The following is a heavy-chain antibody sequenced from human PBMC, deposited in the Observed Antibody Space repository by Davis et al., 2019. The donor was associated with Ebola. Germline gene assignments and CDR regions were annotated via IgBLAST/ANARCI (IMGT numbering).Heavy chain of an antibody. CDR3: ARAGFGPAAP. Sequence: GGSLRLSCAASGFTFADYAMHWVRQAPGKGLEWVSGISWNSGSIGYADSVKGRFTISRDNAKNTLYLQMNSLRAEDTAVYYCARAGFGPAAPWGQGTTVTVSS. CDR1: GFTFADYA. CDR2: ISWNSGSI. D-gene: IGHD2-2*01. J-gene: IGHJ6*02. V-gene: IGHV3-9*01.